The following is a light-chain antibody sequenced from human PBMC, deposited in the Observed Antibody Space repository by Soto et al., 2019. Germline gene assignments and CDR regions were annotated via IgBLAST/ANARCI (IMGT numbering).Light chain of an antibody. CDR3: QQYGTSPQT. CDR2: GSS. V-gene: IGKV3-20*01. CDR1: QSVSSGY. J-gene: IGKJ1*01. Sequence: EIVLTQSPGTLSLSPGERATLSCRASQSVSSGYLAWYQQKPGQAPRLLIYGSSTRATGTPDRFSGSGSGTDFTLTVSRLEPEDFAVYYCQQYGTSPQTFGQGTKVDIK.